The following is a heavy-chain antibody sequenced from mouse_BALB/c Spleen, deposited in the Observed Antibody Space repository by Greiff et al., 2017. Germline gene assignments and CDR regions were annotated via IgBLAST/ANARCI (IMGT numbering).Heavy chain of an antibody. CDR2: ISYSGST. V-gene: IGHV3-2*02. CDR1: GYSITSDYA. J-gene: IGHJ4*01. D-gene: IGHD2-2*01. CDR3: ARLWLPYAMDY. Sequence: VQLKESGPGLVKPSQSLSLTCTVTGYSITSDYAWNWIRQFPGNKLEWMGYISYSGSTSYNPSLKSRISITRDTSKNQFFLQLNSVTTEDTATYYCARLWLPYAMDYWGQGTSVTVSS.